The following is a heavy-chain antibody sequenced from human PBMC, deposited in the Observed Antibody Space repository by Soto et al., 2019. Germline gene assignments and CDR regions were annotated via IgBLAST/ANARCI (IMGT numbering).Heavy chain of an antibody. CDR3: ARQRRYYYDSSGYPEY. Sequence: PSETLSLTCTVSGGSISSSSYYWGWIRQPPGKGLEWIGSIYYTGSTYYNPSLKSRVTISVDTSKNQFSLKLSSVTAADTAVYYCARQRRYYYDSSGYPEYWGQGTLVTVSS. D-gene: IGHD3-22*01. V-gene: IGHV4-39*01. CDR1: GGSISSSSYY. CDR2: IYYTGST. J-gene: IGHJ4*02.